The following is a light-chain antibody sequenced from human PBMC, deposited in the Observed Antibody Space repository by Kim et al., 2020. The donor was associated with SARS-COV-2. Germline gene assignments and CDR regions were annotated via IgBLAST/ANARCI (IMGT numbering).Light chain of an antibody. CDR3: QQYHTLIS. J-gene: IGKJ5*01. CDR1: QDITNY. V-gene: IGKV1-33*01. Sequence: SASVGDRVTITCQASQDITNYLNWYQQQPGKAPKLLIYDASILEAGVPSRFSGRGSGIDFSFTITNLQPEDVATYYCQQYHTLISFGQGTRLEIK. CDR2: DAS.